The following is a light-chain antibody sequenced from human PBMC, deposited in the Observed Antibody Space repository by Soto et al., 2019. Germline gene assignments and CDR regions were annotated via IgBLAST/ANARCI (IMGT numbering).Light chain of an antibody. V-gene: IGLV2-23*03. CDR1: SSVFGSYNL. CDR3: CSYAGSSTFEV. J-gene: IGLJ1*01. Sequence: QSALTQPASVSGSPGQSITISCTGTSSVFGSYNLVSWYQQHPGKAPKLMIYEGSKRPSGVSNRFSGSKSGNTASLTISGLQAEDEADYYCCSYAGSSTFEVFGTGTKLTVL. CDR2: EGS.